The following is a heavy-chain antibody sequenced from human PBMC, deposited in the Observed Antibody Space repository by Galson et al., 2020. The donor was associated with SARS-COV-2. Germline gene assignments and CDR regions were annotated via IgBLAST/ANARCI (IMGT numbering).Heavy chain of an antibody. D-gene: IGHD3-22*01. CDR1: GVSVISGRNS. V-gene: IGHV4-31*03. J-gene: IGHJ4*02. Sequence: SEPLSLTCTVSGVSVISGRNSWTWIRQPPGKGLEWIGHIFSSVTTYYSPSLNSRVTISVDTSQNQFSLRLSSVTAADTAVYYCARGRFYDSTGYSTSYYCDSWGQGTLVTVAS. CDR2: IFSSVTT. CDR3: ARGRFYDSTGYSTSYYCDS.